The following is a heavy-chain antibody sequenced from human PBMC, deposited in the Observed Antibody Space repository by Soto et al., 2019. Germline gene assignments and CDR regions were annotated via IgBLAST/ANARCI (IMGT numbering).Heavy chain of an antibody. D-gene: IGHD3-22*01. CDR3: ARSSGNPNYYDSSGYYRDYYYYYGMDV. CDR2: INAGNGNT. J-gene: IGHJ6*02. V-gene: IGHV1-3*01. CDR1: GYTFTSYA. Sequence: VASVKVSCKASGYTFTSYAMHWVRQAPGQRLEWMGWINAGNGNTKYSQKFQGRVTITRDTSASTAYMELSSLRSEDAAVYYCARSSGNPNYYDSSGYYRDYYYYYGMDVWG.